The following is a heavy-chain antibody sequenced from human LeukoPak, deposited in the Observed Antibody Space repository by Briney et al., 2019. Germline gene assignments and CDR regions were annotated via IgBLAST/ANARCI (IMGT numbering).Heavy chain of an antibody. CDR1: GLDFRNAW. CDR3: TTGDRGWQDY. D-gene: IGHD6-19*01. J-gene: IGHJ4*02. Sequence: GGSLRLSCAASGLDFRNAWMSWVRQAPGKGLEWVAHIKRNTDTGTPNYGAPVEGRFTVARDDSKNTLYLQMNSLKIEDTAVYYCTTGDRGWQDYWGRGTLVTVSS. CDR2: IKRNTDTGTP. V-gene: IGHV3-15*01.